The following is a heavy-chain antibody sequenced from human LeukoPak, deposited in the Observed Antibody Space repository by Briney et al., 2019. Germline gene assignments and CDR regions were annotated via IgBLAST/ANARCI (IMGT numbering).Heavy chain of an antibody. CDR2: IYYSGST. V-gene: IGHV4-31*03. CDR1: GGSISSGGYY. D-gene: IGHD6-13*01. CDR3: ARDRPGGSSLDY. J-gene: IGHJ4*02. Sequence: SQTLSLTCTVSGGSISSGGYYWSWIRQHPGKGLEWIGFIYYSGSTYYNPSLKSRVTISVDTSKNQFSLKLSSVTAADTAVYYCARDRPGGSSLDYWGQGTLVTVSS.